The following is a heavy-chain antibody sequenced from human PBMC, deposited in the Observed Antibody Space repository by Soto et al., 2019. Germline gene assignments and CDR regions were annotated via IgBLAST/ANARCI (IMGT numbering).Heavy chain of an antibody. CDR2: IYYSGST. CDR1: GGSISSYY. D-gene: IGHD2-2*02. Sequence: PSETLSLTCTVSGGSISSYYWSWIRQPPGKGLEWIGYIYYSGSTNYNPSLKSRVTISVDTSKNQFSLKLSSVTAADTAVYYCASSLDAVPAALPFDDWGQGTLVTVSS. J-gene: IGHJ4*02. V-gene: IGHV4-59*01. CDR3: ASSLDAVPAALPFDD.